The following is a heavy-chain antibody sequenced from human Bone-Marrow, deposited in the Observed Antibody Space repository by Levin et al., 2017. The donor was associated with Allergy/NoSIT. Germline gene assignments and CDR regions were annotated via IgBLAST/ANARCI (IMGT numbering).Heavy chain of an antibody. D-gene: IGHD4-17*01. CDR3: ASQRVAGVTTDY. CDR2: IYYNGHT. Sequence: SETLSLTCTVSSVSISSYYWSWIRQPPGKGLEWIGYIYYNGHTNYNPSLKSRVTISIDTSKKQFSLELSSVTAADTAVYYCASQRVAGVTTDYWGQGTQVTV. V-gene: IGHV4-59*01. J-gene: IGHJ4*02. CDR1: SVSISSYY.